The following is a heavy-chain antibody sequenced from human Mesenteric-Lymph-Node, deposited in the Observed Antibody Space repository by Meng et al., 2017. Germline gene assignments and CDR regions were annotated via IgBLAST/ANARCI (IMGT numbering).Heavy chain of an antibody. J-gene: IGHJ4*02. CDR2: INHSGST. D-gene: IGHD1-14*01. Sequence: QVQLQQWGPGLLKPSETLSLTCAVYGGSFSDYYWSWIRQPPGKGLEWIGEINHSGSTNYNPSLKSRVTISVDTSKNQFSLNLSSVTAADTAVYYCARGFNRAPFPYWGQGTLVTVSS. V-gene: IGHV4-34*01. CDR3: ARGFNRAPFPY. CDR1: GGSFSDYY.